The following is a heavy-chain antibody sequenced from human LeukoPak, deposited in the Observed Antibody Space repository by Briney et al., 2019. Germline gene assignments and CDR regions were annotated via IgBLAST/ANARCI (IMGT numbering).Heavy chain of an antibody. CDR2: IRGKAYGGTT. J-gene: IGHJ4*02. D-gene: IGHD3-22*01. CDR3: TRGGSYDSSGYYPVPFDY. V-gene: IGHV3-49*04. Sequence: GGCLTLSCTVSGFTFGDYAMNWVRQAPGRGLEWVGFIRGKAYGGTTKYAASVKGRFTISRDDSKSIAYLQMNSLKTEETAVYYCTRGGSYDSSGYYPVPFDYWGQGTLVTVSS. CDR1: GFTFGDYA.